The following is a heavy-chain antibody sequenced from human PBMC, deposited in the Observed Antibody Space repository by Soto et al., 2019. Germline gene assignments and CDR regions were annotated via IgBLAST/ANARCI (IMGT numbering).Heavy chain of an antibody. D-gene: IGHD3-22*01. CDR2: INPNSGGT. V-gene: IGHV1-2*02. CDR1: GYTFTGYY. J-gene: IGHJ4*02. CDR3: ASYCYDSSGYCTFHY. Sequence: ASVKVSCKAAGYTFTGYYMDWVRQAPGQGLEWMGWINPNSGGTNYAQKFQGRVTMTRDTSISTAYMELSRLRSDNTAVYYCASYCYDSSGYCTFHYRVQRPLVTVSS.